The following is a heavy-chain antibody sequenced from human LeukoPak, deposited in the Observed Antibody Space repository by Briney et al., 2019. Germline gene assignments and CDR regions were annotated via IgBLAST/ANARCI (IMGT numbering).Heavy chain of an antibody. CDR2: ISTYNGHT. Sequence: RASVKVSCKASGYTFSSHGITWVRQAPGQGLEWMGWISTYNGHTNYAQKLQGRVTMTTDTSTNTAYMELRSLRFDDTAVYYCARFLPQKWELPGKWLDPWGQGTLVTVSS. J-gene: IGHJ5*02. D-gene: IGHD1-26*01. CDR1: GYTFSSHG. CDR3: ARFLPQKWELPGKWLDP. V-gene: IGHV1-18*01.